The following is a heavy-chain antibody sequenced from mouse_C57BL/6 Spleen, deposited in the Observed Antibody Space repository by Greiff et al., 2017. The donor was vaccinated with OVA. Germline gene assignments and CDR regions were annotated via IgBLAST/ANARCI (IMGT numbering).Heavy chain of an antibody. J-gene: IGHJ4*01. CDR2: INYDGSST. V-gene: IGHV5-16*01. D-gene: IGHD1-1*01. Sequence: EVQLVESEGGLVQPGSSMKLSCTASGFTFSDYYMAWVRQVPEKGLEWVANINYDGSSTYYLDSLKSRFIISRDNAKNILYLQMSSLKSEDTATYYCARIYYYGSSEAMDYWGQGTSVTVSS. CDR1: GFTFSDYY. CDR3: ARIYYYGSSEAMDY.